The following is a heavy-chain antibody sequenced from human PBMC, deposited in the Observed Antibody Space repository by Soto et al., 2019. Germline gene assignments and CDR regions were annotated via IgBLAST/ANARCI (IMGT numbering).Heavy chain of an antibody. Sequence: ESGGGVVQPGRSLRLSCAASGSTFSSSVLHWVRQAPGKGLEWVAVISYDGSHKYYADSVKGRFTISRDNSKNTLYLQMNGLRPEDTAVYYCARDGTDCGGDCYSNWFDPWGQGTLVTVSS. CDR2: ISYDGSHK. J-gene: IGHJ5*02. CDR1: GSTFSSSV. V-gene: IGHV3-30-3*01. CDR3: ARDGTDCGGDCYSNWFDP. D-gene: IGHD2-21*02.